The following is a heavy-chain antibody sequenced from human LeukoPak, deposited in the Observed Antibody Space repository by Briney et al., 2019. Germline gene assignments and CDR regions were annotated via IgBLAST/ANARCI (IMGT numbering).Heavy chain of an antibody. J-gene: IGHJ6*03. CDR1: GGAVSGYY. CDR2: IYYTGT. D-gene: IGHD6-19*01. Sequence: PSETLPLTCTVSGGAVSGYYWSWVPQSPRKGLEWVGYIYYTGTSYNPSLKSRVTMSVDTSKNQFSLKLSSVTAADTAVYYCARVAYSSGWDYYYMDVWGKGTTVTVSS. V-gene: IGHV4-59*02. CDR3: ARVAYSSGWDYYYMDV.